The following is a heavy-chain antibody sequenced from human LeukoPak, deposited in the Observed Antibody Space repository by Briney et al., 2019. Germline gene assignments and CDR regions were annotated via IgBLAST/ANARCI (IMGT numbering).Heavy chain of an antibody. V-gene: IGHV1-18*01. CDR3: ARGYDSSGYQPTDLDY. CDR2: ISAYNGNT. J-gene: IGHJ4*02. CDR1: GYTFTSYG. D-gene: IGHD3-22*01. Sequence: ASVKVSCKASGYTFTSYGISWVRQAPAQGLEWMGWISAYNGNTNYAQKLQGRVTMTTDTSTSTAYMEQRSLRSDDTAVYYCARGYDSSGYQPTDLDYWGQGTLVTVSS.